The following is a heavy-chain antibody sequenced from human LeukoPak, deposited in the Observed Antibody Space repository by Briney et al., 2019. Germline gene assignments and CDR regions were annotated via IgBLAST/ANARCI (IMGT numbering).Heavy chain of an antibody. CDR3: ARDPSLTYGDYFFDY. V-gene: IGHV1-2*02. Sequence: GASVKVSCKASGYTLTGYYMHWVRQAPGQGLEWMGWINPNSGGTNYAQKFQGRVTMTRDTSISTAYMELSRLRSDDTAVYYCARDPSLTYGDYFFDYWGQGTLVTVSP. D-gene: IGHD4-17*01. CDR1: GYTLTGYY. CDR2: INPNSGGT. J-gene: IGHJ4*02.